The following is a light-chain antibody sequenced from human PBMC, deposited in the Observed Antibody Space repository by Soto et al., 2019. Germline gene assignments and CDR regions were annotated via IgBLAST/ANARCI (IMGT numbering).Light chain of an antibody. V-gene: IGLV1-40*01. CDR1: SSNIGAGYD. CDR2: GNS. J-gene: IGLJ3*02. Sequence: QSVLTQPPSVSGAPGQRVTISCTGSSSNIGAGYDVHWYQQLPGTAPKLLIYGNSNRPSGVPDRFSGSKSGTSASLAITGLQAEDEADYYCQSYDSSHWVFGGGTKLTV. CDR3: QSYDSSHWV.